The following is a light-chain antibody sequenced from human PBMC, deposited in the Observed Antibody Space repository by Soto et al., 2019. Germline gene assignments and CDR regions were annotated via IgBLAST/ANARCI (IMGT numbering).Light chain of an antibody. J-gene: IGLJ1*01. V-gene: IGLV2-11*01. CDR2: DVD. Sequence: QSVLTQPRSVSGSPGQSVTISCTGTSSDVGGYNYVSWYQHHPGKAPKLMIYDVDKRPSGVPGRFSVSKSGNTASLTISGLQAEDEADYYCCSYAGSYPFVFGTGTKVTVL. CDR3: CSYAGSYPFV. CDR1: SSDVGGYNY.